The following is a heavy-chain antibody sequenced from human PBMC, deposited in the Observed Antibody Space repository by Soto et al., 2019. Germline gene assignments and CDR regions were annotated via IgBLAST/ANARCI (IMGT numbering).Heavy chain of an antibody. V-gene: IGHV7-4-1*01. CDR3: ARDLGGYFTNGVCYGDFDY. Sequence: ASVKVSCKASGYTFTSYAMNWVRQAPGQGLEWMGWINTNTGNPTYAKGFTGRFVFSLDTSVSTAYLQICSLKAEETAVYYCARDLGGYFTNGVCYGDFDYWGQGTLVTVSS. J-gene: IGHJ4*02. CDR1: GYTFTSYA. D-gene: IGHD2-8*01. CDR2: INTNTGNP.